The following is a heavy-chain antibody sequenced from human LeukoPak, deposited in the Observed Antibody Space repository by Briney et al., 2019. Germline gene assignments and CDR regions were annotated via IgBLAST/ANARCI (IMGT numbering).Heavy chain of an antibody. J-gene: IGHJ4*02. Sequence: ASVKVSCMASGYTFTSYGISWVRQAPGQGLEWMGWISVYNGNTNYAQKFQGRVTMTTDTSTSTAYMELRSLISDDTAVYYCARATAGNFDYWGQGTLVTVSS. CDR3: ARATAGNFDY. CDR2: ISVYNGNT. V-gene: IGHV1-18*01. CDR1: GYTFTSYG. D-gene: IGHD1-14*01.